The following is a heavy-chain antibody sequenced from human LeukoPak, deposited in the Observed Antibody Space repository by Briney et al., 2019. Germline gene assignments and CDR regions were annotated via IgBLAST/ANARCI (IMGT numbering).Heavy chain of an antibody. CDR1: GFTFSNYW. Sequence: GGSLRLSCTASGFTFSNYWMNWARQAPGKGLEWVAFIRYDGSNKYYADSVKGRFTISRDNSKNTLYLQMNSLRAEDTAVYYCAKSAGTTPSDAFDIWGQGTMVTVSS. J-gene: IGHJ3*02. D-gene: IGHD1-1*01. CDR3: AKSAGTTPSDAFDI. V-gene: IGHV3-30*02. CDR2: IRYDGSNK.